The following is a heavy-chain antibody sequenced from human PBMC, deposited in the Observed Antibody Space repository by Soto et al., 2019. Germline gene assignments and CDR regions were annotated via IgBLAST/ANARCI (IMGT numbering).Heavy chain of an antibody. CDR3: ARGYQTTVTTYYFDY. CDR1: GFTFSSYS. CDR2: ISSSSSTI. Sequence: ASGGGLVQPGGSLRLSCAASGFTFSSYSMNWVRQAPGKGLEWVSYISSSSSTIYYADSVKGRFTISRDNAKNSLYLQMNSLRDEDTAVYYCARGYQTTVTTYYFDYWGQGTLVTVSS. D-gene: IGHD4-17*01. V-gene: IGHV3-48*02. J-gene: IGHJ4*02.